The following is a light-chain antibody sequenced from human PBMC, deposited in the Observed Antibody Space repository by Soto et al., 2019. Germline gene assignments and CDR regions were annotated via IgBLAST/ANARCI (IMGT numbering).Light chain of an antibody. J-gene: IGKJ3*01. CDR1: QSVGSSY. Sequence: TVLTQLPCRRPIPHGERASLCYTDFQSVGSSYLAGYQQKPGQALTLLIYGASTRATGIPDRLSGSASGTDFTLTISRRLQADDAVNYCQQYGSTAPRTFGPGTKVDIK. V-gene: IGKV3-20*01. CDR3: QQYGSTAPRT. CDR2: GAS.